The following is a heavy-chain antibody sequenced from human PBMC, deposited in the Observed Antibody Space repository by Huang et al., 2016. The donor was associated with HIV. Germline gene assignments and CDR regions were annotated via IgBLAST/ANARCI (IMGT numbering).Heavy chain of an antibody. CDR3: VTKASAMDV. V-gene: IGHV3-7*01. CDR2: IRQDGSEN. Sequence: LVESGGGLVQPGGSLRLSCGGSTVTFTAYWLTWVRQHQGKGREWVASIRQDGSENFYLDSVKGRFNLSRDNVKKVLFLDMTSLQVDDTATYFCVTKASAMDVWGQGTTVIVSS. J-gene: IGHJ6*02. D-gene: IGHD2-8*01. CDR1: TVTFTAYW.